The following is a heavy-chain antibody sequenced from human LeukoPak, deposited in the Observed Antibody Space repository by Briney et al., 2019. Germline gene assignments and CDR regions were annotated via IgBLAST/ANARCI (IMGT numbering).Heavy chain of an antibody. CDR2: ISYDGSNK. CDR3: AKISMGASPNFDY. J-gene: IGHJ4*02. D-gene: IGHD1-26*01. Sequence: GGSLRLSCAASGFTFSSYAMSWVRQAPGKGLEWVAVISYDGSNKYYADSVKGRFTISRDNSKDTLYLQMNSLRAEDTAVYYCAKISMGASPNFDYWGQGTLVTVSS. CDR1: GFTFSSYA. V-gene: IGHV3-30*18.